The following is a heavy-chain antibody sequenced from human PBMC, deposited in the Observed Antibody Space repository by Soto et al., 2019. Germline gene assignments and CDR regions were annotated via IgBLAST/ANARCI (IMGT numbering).Heavy chain of an antibody. CDR1: GGSISSGDYY. Sequence: LSLTCTVSGGSISSGDYYWSWIRQPPGKGLEWIGYIYYSGSTYYNPSLKSRVTISVDTSKNQFSLKLSSVTAADTAVYYCARDANDYGVEYFQHWGQGTLVTVSS. V-gene: IGHV4-30-4*01. J-gene: IGHJ1*01. D-gene: IGHD4-17*01. CDR2: IYYSGST. CDR3: ARDANDYGVEYFQH.